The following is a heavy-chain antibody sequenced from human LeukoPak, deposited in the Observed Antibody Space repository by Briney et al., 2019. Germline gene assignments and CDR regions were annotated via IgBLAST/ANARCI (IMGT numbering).Heavy chain of an antibody. CDR1: GFTFSSYG. D-gene: IGHD3-22*01. J-gene: IGHJ2*01. Sequence: PGGSLRLSCAASGFTFSSYGMHWVRQAPGKGLEWVAVISYDRSNKYYADSVKGRFTISRDNSKNTLYLQMNSLRAEDTAVYYCAKNRDRGVPTYYYDSSGSSHFDLWGRGTLVTVSS. CDR3: AKNRDRGVPTYYYDSSGSSHFDL. V-gene: IGHV3-30*18. CDR2: ISYDRSNK.